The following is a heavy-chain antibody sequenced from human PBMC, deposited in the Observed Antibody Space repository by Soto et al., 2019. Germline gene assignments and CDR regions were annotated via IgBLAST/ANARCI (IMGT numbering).Heavy chain of an antibody. V-gene: IGHV5-10-1*03. CDR2: IDPSDSYT. Sequence: EVQLVQSGAEVKKPGESLRISCKGSGYSFTSYWISWVRQMPGKGLEWMGRIDPSDSYTNYSPSFQGHVTISADKSISTAYLQWSSLKASDTAMYYCARLKLVEYGDYENYYYGMDVWGQGTTVTVSS. CDR1: GYSFTSYW. CDR3: ARLKLVEYGDYENYYYGMDV. D-gene: IGHD4-17*01. J-gene: IGHJ6*02.